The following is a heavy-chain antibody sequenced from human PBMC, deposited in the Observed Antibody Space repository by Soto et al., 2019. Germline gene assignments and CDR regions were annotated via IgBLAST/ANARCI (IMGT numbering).Heavy chain of an antibody. CDR1: GFSISSYY. CDR3: ARDWRYSSSWSNLGTTDYYMDV. CDR2: IYYSGST. Sequence: SETLSLTCPVSGFSISSYYWSWIRQPPGKGLEWIGYIYYSGSTNYNPSLKSRVTISVDTSKNQFSLKLSSVTAADTAVYYCARDWRYSSSWSNLGTTDYYMDVWGKGTTVTVSS. V-gene: IGHV4-59*01. D-gene: IGHD6-13*01. J-gene: IGHJ6*03.